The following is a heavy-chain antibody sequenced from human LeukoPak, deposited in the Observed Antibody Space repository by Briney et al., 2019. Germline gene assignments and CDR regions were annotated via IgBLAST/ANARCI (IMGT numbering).Heavy chain of an antibody. Sequence: KTSKTLSLTCFVTGGSISYYYWSWIRQPAGKGLEWIGRLYTSGSTDYNPSLKSRVTMSVDTSKNQFSLKLRSVTAADTAVYYCARGTVTTLFDYWGQGTLVTVSS. D-gene: IGHD4-17*01. CDR3: ARGTVTTLFDY. CDR2: LYTSGST. V-gene: IGHV4-4*07. CDR1: GGSISYYY. J-gene: IGHJ4*02.